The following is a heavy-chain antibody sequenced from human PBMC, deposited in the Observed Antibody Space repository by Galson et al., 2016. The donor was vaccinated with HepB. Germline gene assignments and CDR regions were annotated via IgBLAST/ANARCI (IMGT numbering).Heavy chain of an antibody. J-gene: IGHJ4*02. Sequence: SLRLSCAASVFTFRTYAMSWVRQAXXKGLXXVSAIGATGNMKYYADSVKGRFTISRDNSKNTLYLQMNSLRADDTAVYFCAKERVAATTNYFDYWGLGSPVTVSS. D-gene: IGHD6-13*01. CDR3: AKERVAATTNYFDY. CDR2: IGATGNMK. V-gene: IGHV3-23*01. CDR1: VFTFRTYA.